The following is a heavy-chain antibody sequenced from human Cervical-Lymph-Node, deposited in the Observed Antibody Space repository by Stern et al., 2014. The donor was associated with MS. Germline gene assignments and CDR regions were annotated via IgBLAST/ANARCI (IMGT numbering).Heavy chain of an antibody. Sequence: EVQLVESGGGLVQPGGSLRLSCVASGFTFNNYAMNWVRKAPGKGLEWVSYITGGGSAYYPDSVKGRFTISRDNAKNSVYLQINSLRDEDTAVYYCARDWHYAVDVWGQGTTVTVSS. CDR1: GFTFNNYA. CDR2: ITGGGSA. J-gene: IGHJ6*02. CDR3: ARDWHYAVDV. V-gene: IGHV3-48*02.